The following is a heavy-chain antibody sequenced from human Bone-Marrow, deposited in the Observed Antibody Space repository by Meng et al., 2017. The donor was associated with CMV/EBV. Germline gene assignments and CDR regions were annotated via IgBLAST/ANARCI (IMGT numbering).Heavy chain of an antibody. CDR3: AKPYTSGSLDAFDI. D-gene: IGHD3-10*01. Sequence: GFSVSNYGMSWVRQAPGKGLEWVAVISSSSSKTYYADPVKSRFTIYRDNYKKTLYMKMNSLRAEETAVYYCAKPYTSGSLDAFDIWGQGTMVTVSS. J-gene: IGHJ3*02. CDR2: ISSSSSKT. CDR1: GFSVSNYG. V-gene: IGHV3-23*01.